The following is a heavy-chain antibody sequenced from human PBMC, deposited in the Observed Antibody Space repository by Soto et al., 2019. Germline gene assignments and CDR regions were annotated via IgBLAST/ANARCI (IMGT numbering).Heavy chain of an antibody. CDR1: GGSISSGGYY. J-gene: IGHJ5*02. CDR2: IYYSGST. V-gene: IGHV4-31*03. D-gene: IGHD2-15*01. Sequence: QVQLQESGPGLVKPSQTLSLTCTVSGGSISSGGYYWSWIRQHPGKGLEWIGYIYYSGSTYYNPSLKSRVIISVDTSKHQFSLKLSSVTAADTAVYYCARGRVVVLVAATRYCFDPWGQGSLVTVSS. CDR3: ARGRVVVLVAATRYCFDP.